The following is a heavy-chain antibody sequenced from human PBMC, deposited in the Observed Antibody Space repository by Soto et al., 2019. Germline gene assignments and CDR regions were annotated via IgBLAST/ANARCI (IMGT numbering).Heavy chain of an antibody. Sequence: GSLRLSCAASGFSVSDNYMNWVRQAPGKGLEWVSVTYIGGSTYYADSVKGRFTISRDNSKNTLSLQMNSLRAEDTAIYYCANWGGRISTTFFSRPFDYSCQGTLRIVSS. V-gene: IGHV3-66*01. J-gene: IGHJ4*02. CDR1: GFSVSDNY. D-gene: IGHD2-2*01. CDR3: ANWGGRISTTFFSRPFDY. CDR2: TYIGGST.